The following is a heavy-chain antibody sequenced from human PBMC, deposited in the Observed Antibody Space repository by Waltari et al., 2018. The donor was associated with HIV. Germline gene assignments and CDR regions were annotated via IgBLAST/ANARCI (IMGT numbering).Heavy chain of an antibody. Sequence: QVPLVQSGPEVRKPGASVRVTCDSSGFSLNTYTVHWVRQAPGQGLEWMGWINVVSHTTRVSRRFQDRVTFTSDTSQTTVNMQLTKLSSEDTAVYFCARGTDWLVGVLEVWGQGTLVIVSS. J-gene: IGHJ4*02. V-gene: IGHV1-3*01. CDR2: INVVSHTT. D-gene: IGHD6-19*01. CDR3: ARGTDWLVGVLEV. CDR1: GFSLNTYT.